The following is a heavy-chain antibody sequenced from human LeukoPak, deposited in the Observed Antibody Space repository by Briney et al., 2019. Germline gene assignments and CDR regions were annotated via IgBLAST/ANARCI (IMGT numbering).Heavy chain of an antibody. Sequence: KPGGSLRLSCAASGFTFSDYYMTWIRQAPGKGLEWVSYSSSTSYTMYADSVKGRFTISRDNAKNSLYLQMNSLRAEDTAVYYCAKDLTELTLALNCWGQGTLVTVSS. CDR1: GFTFSDYY. CDR2: SSSTSYT. D-gene: IGHD3-9*01. V-gene: IGHV3-11*05. J-gene: IGHJ4*02. CDR3: AKDLTELTLALNC.